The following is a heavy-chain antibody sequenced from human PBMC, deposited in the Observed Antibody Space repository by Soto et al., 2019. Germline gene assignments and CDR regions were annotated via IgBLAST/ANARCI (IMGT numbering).Heavy chain of an antibody. D-gene: IGHD3-22*01. CDR1: GYTLTELS. J-gene: IGHJ2*01. Sequence: ASVKVSCKVSGYTLTELSMHWVRQAPGKGLEWMGGFDPEDGETIYAQKFQGRVTMTEDTSTDTAYMELSSLRSEDTAVYYCATGRVGGPEHYYDSSGASWYFDLWGRGTLVTVSS. CDR3: ATGRVGGPEHYYDSSGASWYFDL. CDR2: FDPEDGET. V-gene: IGHV1-24*01.